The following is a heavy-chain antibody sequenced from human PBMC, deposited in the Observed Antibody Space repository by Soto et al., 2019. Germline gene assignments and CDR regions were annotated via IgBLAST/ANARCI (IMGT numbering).Heavy chain of an antibody. D-gene: IGHD3-22*01. CDR1: GYTFTSYG. Sequence: QVQLVQSGAEVKKPGASVKVSCKASGYTFTSYGISWVRQAPGQGLEWMGWISAYNGNTNYAQKLQGRVTMTTDTTTSTAYMELRSLRSDDTAVYYCARDQPFNYYDSSGYHGLDYWGQGTLVTVSS. CDR2: ISAYNGNT. J-gene: IGHJ4*02. V-gene: IGHV1-18*01. CDR3: ARDQPFNYYDSSGYHGLDY.